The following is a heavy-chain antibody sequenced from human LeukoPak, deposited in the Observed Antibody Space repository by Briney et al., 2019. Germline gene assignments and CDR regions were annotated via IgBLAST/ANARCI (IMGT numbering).Heavy chain of an antibody. D-gene: IGHD3-22*01. CDR1: GGSFSSYF. CDR3: ARVPVGQYYYDSSGYN. V-gene: IGHV4-59*01. Sequence: ASETLSLTCAVYGGSFSSYFWSWIRQPPGKGLEWIGYIYYSGSTNYNPSLKSRVTISVDTSKNQFSLKLSSVTAADTAVYYCARVPVGQYYYDSSGYNWGQGTLVTVSS. J-gene: IGHJ4*02. CDR2: IYYSGST.